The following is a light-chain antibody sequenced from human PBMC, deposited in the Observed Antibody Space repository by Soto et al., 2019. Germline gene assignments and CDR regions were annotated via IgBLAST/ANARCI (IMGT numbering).Light chain of an antibody. CDR1: SSDVGVYNY. J-gene: IGLJ3*02. CDR3: NSYAASSNWV. V-gene: IGLV2-8*01. Sequence: QSAPTQPPSASGSPGQSVTISCTGTSSDVGVYNYVSWYQQHPGKAPKLMIYEVSKRPSGVPDRFSGSKSDNTASLTVSGLQAEDEADYYCNSYAASSNWVFGGGTKLTVL. CDR2: EVS.